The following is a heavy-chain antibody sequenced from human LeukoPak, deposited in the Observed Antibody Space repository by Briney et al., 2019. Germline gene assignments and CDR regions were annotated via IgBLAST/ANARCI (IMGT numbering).Heavy chain of an antibody. CDR2: IYYSGST. Sequence: PSETLSLTCTVSAGSISSGDYYWSWIRQPPGKGLEWIGYIYYSGSTYYNPSLKSRVTISVDTSKNQFSLKLSSVTAADTAVYYCAAPVDYGSGSYLSWGQGTLVTVSS. J-gene: IGHJ5*02. V-gene: IGHV4-30-4*01. CDR1: AGSISSGDYY. CDR3: AAPVDYGSGSYLS. D-gene: IGHD3-10*01.